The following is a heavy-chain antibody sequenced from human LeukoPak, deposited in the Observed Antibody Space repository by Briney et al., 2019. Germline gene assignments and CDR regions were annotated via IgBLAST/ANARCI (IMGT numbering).Heavy chain of an antibody. J-gene: IGHJ4*02. CDR1: GFTFSSYA. CDR2: ISSSSYT. Sequence: PGGSLRLSCSASGFTFSSYAMHWVRQAPGKGLEWVSSISSSSYTSYADSVKGRFTVSRDNAKNSLYLQMNSLRAEDTAVYYCARDRRVDGDPIDSWGQGTLVTVSS. V-gene: IGHV3-21*01. D-gene: IGHD4-17*01. CDR3: ARDRRVDGDPIDS.